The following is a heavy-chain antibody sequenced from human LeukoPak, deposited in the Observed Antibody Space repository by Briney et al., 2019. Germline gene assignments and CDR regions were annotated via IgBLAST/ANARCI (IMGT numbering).Heavy chain of an antibody. J-gene: IGHJ2*01. D-gene: IGHD3-10*01. V-gene: IGHV4-39*07. CDR2: IYSSGST. CDR1: GGSISSSSYY. CDR3: ARDSGYRAYWYFDL. Sequence: PSETLSLTCTVSGGSISSSSYYWGWIRQPPGKGLEWIGSIYSSGSTYYNPSLKSRVTISVDTSTNQFSLKLISVTAADTAVYYCARDSGYRAYWYFDLWGRGTLVTVSS.